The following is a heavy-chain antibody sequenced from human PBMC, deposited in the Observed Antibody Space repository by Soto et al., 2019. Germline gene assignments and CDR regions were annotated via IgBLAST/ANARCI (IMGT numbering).Heavy chain of an antibody. D-gene: IGHD3-3*01. Sequence: ASVKVSCKAPGYTFTGYYMHWVRQAPGQGLEWMGWINPNSGGTNYAQKFQGRVTMTRDTSISTAYMELSRLRSDDTAVYYCARGSVGYDFWSGYSAGWVMDVWGQGTTVTVSS. CDR1: GYTFTGYY. CDR3: ARGSVGYDFWSGYSAGWVMDV. V-gene: IGHV1-2*02. J-gene: IGHJ6*02. CDR2: INPNSGGT.